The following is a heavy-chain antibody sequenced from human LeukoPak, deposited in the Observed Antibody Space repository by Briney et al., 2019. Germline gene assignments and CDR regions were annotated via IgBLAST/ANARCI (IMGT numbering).Heavy chain of an antibody. CDR1: GGIFSSYP. D-gene: IGHD2-2*01. Sequence: GSSVKVSCKASGGIFSSYPISWVRQAPGQGLEWMGRIIPMVGITNYAQKFQGRVTITADTSTSTAYMKLSSLRSEDTAVYHCARDLSISSTSCPSHWGQGTLVTVSS. CDR2: IIPMVGIT. V-gene: IGHV1-69*04. J-gene: IGHJ4*02. CDR3: ARDLSISSTSCPSH.